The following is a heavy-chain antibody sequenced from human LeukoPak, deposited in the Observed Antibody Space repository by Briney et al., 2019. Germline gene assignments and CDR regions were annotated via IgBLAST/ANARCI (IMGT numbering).Heavy chain of an antibody. CDR1: GYTFTSYD. Sequence: ASVKVSCKASGYTFTSYDINWVRQAPGQGLEWMGIINPSGGSTSYAQKFQGRVTMTRDTSTSTVYMELSSLRSEDTAVYYCASPIVVVPAAMKYYYYGMDVWGQGTTVTVSS. J-gene: IGHJ6*02. D-gene: IGHD2-2*01. V-gene: IGHV1-46*01. CDR2: INPSGGST. CDR3: ASPIVVVPAAMKYYYYGMDV.